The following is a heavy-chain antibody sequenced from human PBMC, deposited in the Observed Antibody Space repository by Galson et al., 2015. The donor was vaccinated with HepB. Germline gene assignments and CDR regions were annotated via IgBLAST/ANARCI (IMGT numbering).Heavy chain of an antibody. CDR2: ISAYSGDT. Sequence: SVKVSCKASGYTFTSYGISWVRQAPGQGLEWMGWISAYSGDTNYAQKFRGRVTMTKDTSTSTAYMELRSLRPDDTALYYCARDFPVGLTGGNSEGGHFDCWGQGTLVTVSS. CDR3: ARDFPVGLTGGNSEGGHFDC. D-gene: IGHD4-23*01. CDR1: GYTFTSYG. V-gene: IGHV1-18*04. J-gene: IGHJ4*02.